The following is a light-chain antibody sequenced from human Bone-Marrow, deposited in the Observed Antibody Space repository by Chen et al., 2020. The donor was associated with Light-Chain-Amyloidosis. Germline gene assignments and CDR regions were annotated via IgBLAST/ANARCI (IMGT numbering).Light chain of an antibody. CDR1: NIGRKG. CDR3: QVWDIISDQVV. Sequence: SYVVTQPPSVSEAPGQTATITWGGNNIGRKGVHWYQQKPGQAPVLVVYDDSDRPSGIPERFSGSNSGNTATLTISSVEAGDEADYYCQVWDIISDQVVFGGGTKLTVL. CDR2: DDS. J-gene: IGLJ2*01. V-gene: IGLV3-21*02.